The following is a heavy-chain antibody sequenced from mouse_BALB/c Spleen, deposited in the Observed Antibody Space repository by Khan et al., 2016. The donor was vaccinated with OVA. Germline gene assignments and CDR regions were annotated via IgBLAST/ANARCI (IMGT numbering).Heavy chain of an antibody. Sequence: QVQLQQSGPELVKPGASVKMSCKASGYTFTYYVITWVKQRTGQGLEWIGEIYPGSDNAYYNERFKGKATLTADKSSNTTHMQLSSLTSEDSAVYFCARGDGYYVYFDHGGQGTTLTVSS. CDR1: GYTFTYYV. CDR2: IYPGSDNA. CDR3: ARGDGYYVYFDH. D-gene: IGHD2-3*01. V-gene: IGHV1-81*01. J-gene: IGHJ2*01.